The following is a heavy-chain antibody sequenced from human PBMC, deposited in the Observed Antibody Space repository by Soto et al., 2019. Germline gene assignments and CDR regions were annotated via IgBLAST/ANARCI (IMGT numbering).Heavy chain of an antibody. Sequence: EVQLLESGGGLVQPGGSLRLSCAASGFTFSSYAMSWVRQAPGKGLEWVSAISGSGGSTYYADSVKGRFTISRDNSKNALDLQMNSLRAEDTAVYYCAKLRWSDYYYYGMDVWGQGTTVTVSS. V-gene: IGHV3-23*01. CDR1: GFTFSSYA. D-gene: IGHD4-17*01. CDR3: AKLRWSDYYYYGMDV. CDR2: ISGSGGST. J-gene: IGHJ6*02.